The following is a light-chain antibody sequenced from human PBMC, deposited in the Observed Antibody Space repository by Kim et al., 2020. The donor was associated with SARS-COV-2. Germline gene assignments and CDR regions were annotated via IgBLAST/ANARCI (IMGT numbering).Light chain of an antibody. CDR2: GAS. CDR3: QQYNNWPQT. CDR1: QSVSSN. Sequence: SVSPGERVTLSCRASQSVSSNLAWYQQKPGQAPRLLIYGASGRATGIPARFSGSGSGTEFTLIISSLQSEDFAVYYCQQYNNWPQTFGQGTKLEIK. V-gene: IGKV3-15*01. J-gene: IGKJ2*01.